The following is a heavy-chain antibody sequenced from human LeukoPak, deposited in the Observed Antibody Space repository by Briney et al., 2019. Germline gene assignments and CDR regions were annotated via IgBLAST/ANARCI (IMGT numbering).Heavy chain of an antibody. CDR1: GFPFSSYS. J-gene: IGHJ4*02. V-gene: IGHV3-21*01. D-gene: IGHD2-15*01. Sequence: PGGSLSLSCAASGFPFSSYSMNWFRKAPGKGLEWVSSISSSSSYIYYADSVKGRFTISRDNAKNSLYLQMNSLRAEGTAVYYCARDGCSGGSCYYFDYWGQGTLVTVSS. CDR3: ARDGCSGGSCYYFDY. CDR2: ISSSSSYI.